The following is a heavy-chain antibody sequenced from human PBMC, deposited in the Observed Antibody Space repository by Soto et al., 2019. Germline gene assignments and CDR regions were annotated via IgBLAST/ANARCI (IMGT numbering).Heavy chain of an antibody. CDR1: GFTFSNYA. Sequence: GGSLRLSCAASGFTFSNYAMSWVRQAPGKGLEWVSTISGSGGTTYYADSVKGRFTISRDNSKNTLYLQMNSLRAEDTAVYYCAKAGYCSGGSCSLYYYYCMDVWGQGTTVTVSS. CDR2: ISGSGGTT. V-gene: IGHV3-23*01. D-gene: IGHD2-15*01. J-gene: IGHJ6*02. CDR3: AKAGYCSGGSCSLYYYYCMDV.